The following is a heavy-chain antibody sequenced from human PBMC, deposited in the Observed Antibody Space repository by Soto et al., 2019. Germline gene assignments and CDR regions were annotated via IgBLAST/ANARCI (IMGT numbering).Heavy chain of an antibody. CDR2: IYNDGTT. J-gene: IGHJ6*02. CDR3: VRPLPSGRNYGMDV. V-gene: IGHV3-53*01. D-gene: IGHD3-10*01. Sequence: GGSLRLSCTAYGLGVRNNYMSWVRQAPGMGLEWVSVIYNDGTTYYADSVKGRFTLSRDTSKNTLSLQMDSLRAEDTDVYYCVRPLPSGRNYGMDVWGQGTTVTVS. CDR1: GLGVRNNY.